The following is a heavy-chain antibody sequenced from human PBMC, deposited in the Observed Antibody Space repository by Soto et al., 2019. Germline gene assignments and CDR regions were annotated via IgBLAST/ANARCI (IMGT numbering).Heavy chain of an antibody. V-gene: IGHV3-30-3*01. J-gene: IGHJ4*02. CDR3: ARDASGSYYLDY. D-gene: IGHD1-26*01. Sequence: QVQLVESGGGVVQPGRSLRLSCAASGFTFSSYAMHWVRQAPGKGLEWVAVISYDGSNKYYADSVKGRFTISRDNSKNTLYLQMNSRRAKDTAVYYCARDASGSYYLDYWGQGTLVTVSS. CDR2: ISYDGSNK. CDR1: GFTFSSYA.